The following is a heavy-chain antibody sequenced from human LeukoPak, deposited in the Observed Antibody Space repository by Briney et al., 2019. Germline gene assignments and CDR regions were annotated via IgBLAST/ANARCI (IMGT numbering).Heavy chain of an antibody. CDR1: GYTFTSYA. D-gene: IGHD6-13*01. CDR3: ARRTLIAAAGIYYFDY. Sequence: ASVKVSCKASGYTFTSYAMHWVRQAPGQRLEWMGWINAGNRNTKYSQKFQGRVTITRDTSASTAYMELSSLRSEDTAVYYCARRTLIAAAGIYYFDYWGQGTLVTVSS. J-gene: IGHJ4*02. V-gene: IGHV1-3*01. CDR2: INAGNRNT.